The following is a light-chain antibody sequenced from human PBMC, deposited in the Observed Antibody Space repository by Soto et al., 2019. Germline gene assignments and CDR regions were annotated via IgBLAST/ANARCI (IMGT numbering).Light chain of an antibody. V-gene: IGKV1-5*01. Sequence: VTKSPAELSAAEECRVSITPRASQSVRSWLAWYKQKPGKAPKLLIYAAFSLQSGVPSRFSGSGSGTAASLSIRRLQHADVAVYSCQQSSSTPRTCGQGTKVDIK. CDR2: AAF. CDR1: QSVRSW. J-gene: IGKJ1*01. CDR3: QQSSSTPRT.